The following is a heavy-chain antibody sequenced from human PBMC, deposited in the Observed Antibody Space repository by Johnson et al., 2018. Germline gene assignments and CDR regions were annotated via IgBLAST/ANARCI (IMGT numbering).Heavy chain of an antibody. J-gene: IGHJ3*02. V-gene: IGHV3-33*01. CDR2: IRYDGTYE. D-gene: IGHD2-2*02. CDR3: ARDFIPDAFDI. CDR1: GFTFINYD. Sequence: QVQLVQSGGGVVQPGRSLRLSCATSGFTFINYDMHWVRQAPGKGLEWVALIRYDGTYEYYADSVKGPFTVSRDNSKNTLYPQMNSLRAEDTAVYYCARDFIPDAFDIWGQGTVVSVSS.